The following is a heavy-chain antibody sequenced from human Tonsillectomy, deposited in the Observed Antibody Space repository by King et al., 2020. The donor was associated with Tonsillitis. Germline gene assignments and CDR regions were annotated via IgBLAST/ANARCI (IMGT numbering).Heavy chain of an antibody. Sequence: VQLVESGGGVVQPGRSLRVSCAASGFTFSSYGMHWVRQAPGKGLEWVAVISDDGSNKYYADSVKGRFTISRDNSKNTLYLQMLSLRAEDTVVYYGAKDLKAWGTSGWDVGDCGQGTLVTVSS. V-gene: IGHV3-30*18. J-gene: IGHJ4*02. D-gene: IGHD6-19*01. CDR1: GFTFSSYG. CDR2: ISDDGSNK. CDR3: AKDLKAWGTSGWDVGD.